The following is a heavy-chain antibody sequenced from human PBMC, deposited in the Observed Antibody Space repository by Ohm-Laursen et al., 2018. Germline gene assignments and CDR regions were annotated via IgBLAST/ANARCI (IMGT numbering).Heavy chain of an antibody. CDR1: GFTFSRYN. J-gene: IGHJ4*02. CDR2: ISSSTTI. V-gene: IGHV3-48*01. Sequence: SLRLSCAAFGFTFSRYNLNWVRQAPGKGLEWVSYISSSTTIYYADSVKGRFTISRDNAKNSLYLQMTSLRAEDTAVYYCWGVMYYYDSSGYYPSAYFDYWGQGTQVTVSS. CDR3: WGVMYYYDSSGYYPSAYFDY. D-gene: IGHD3-22*01.